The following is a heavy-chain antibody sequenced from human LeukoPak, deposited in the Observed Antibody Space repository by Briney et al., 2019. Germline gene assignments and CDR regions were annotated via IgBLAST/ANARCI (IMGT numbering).Heavy chain of an antibody. CDR3: ARAGYCSGGSCFALDY. J-gene: IGHJ4*02. Sequence: GSSVKVSCKASGGTFSSYAISWVRQAPGQGLEWMGRIIPIFGIANYAQKFQGRVTITADKPTSTAYMELSSLRSEDTAVYYCARAGYCSGGSCFALDYWGQGTLVTVSS. CDR1: GGTFSSYA. D-gene: IGHD2-15*01. CDR2: IIPIFGIA. V-gene: IGHV1-69*04.